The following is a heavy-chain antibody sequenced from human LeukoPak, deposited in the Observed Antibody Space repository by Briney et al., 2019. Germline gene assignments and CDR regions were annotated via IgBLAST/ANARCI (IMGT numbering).Heavy chain of an antibody. CDR1: GYTFTGYY. J-gene: IGHJ5*02. CDR3: ARELADGDYAWFDP. D-gene: IGHD4-17*01. CDR2: INPNSGGT. V-gene: IGHV1-2*06. Sequence: GASVKVSCKASGYTFTGYYMHWVRQAPGQGLEWMGRINPNSGGTNYAQKFQGRVTMTRDTSISTAYMELSSLRSEDTAVYYCARELADGDYAWFDPWDQGTLVTVSS.